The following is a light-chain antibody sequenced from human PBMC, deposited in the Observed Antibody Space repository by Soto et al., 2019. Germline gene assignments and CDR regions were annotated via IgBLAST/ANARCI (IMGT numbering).Light chain of an antibody. CDR1: SSDIGGYNY. CDR2: EVS. V-gene: IGLV2-14*01. J-gene: IGLJ1*01. Sequence: QSALTQPASVSGPPGQSITISCAGTSSDIGGYNYVSWYQQHPGKAPKVMIYEVSNRPSGVSNRFSGSKSGNTASLTISGLQAEDEADYYCSSYTSSSTLYVFGSGTKVIVL. CDR3: SSYTSSSTLYV.